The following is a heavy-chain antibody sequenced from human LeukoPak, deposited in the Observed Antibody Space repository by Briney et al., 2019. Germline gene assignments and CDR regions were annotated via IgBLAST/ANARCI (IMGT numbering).Heavy chain of an antibody. D-gene: IGHD1-7*01. J-gene: IGHJ4*02. V-gene: IGHV1-8*01. CDR1: GYTFTSYD. CDR3: ARAPSITGTTPPGY. CDR2: MNPNSGNT. Sequence: ASVKVSCKASGYTFTSYDMNWVRQATGQGLEWMGWMNPNSGNTGYAQKFQGRVTMTRNTSISTAYMELSSLRSEDTAVYYCARAPSITGTTPPGYWGQGTLVTVSS.